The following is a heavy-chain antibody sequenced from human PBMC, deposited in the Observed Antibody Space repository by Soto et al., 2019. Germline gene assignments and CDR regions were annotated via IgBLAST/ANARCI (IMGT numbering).Heavy chain of an antibody. J-gene: IGHJ4*02. V-gene: IGHV3-23*01. CDR2: ISGSGGST. D-gene: IGHD3-22*01. Sequence: HPGGSLRLSCAASGFTFSSYAMSWVRQAPGKGLEWVSAISGSGGSTYYADSVKGRFTISRDNSKNTLYLQMNSLRAEDTAVYYCAKDGPDYYDSSGYYDYWGQGTLVTVSS. CDR3: AKDGPDYYDSSGYYDY. CDR1: GFTFSSYA.